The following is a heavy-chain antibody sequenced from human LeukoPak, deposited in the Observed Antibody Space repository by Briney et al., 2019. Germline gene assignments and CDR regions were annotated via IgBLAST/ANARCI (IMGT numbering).Heavy chain of an antibody. Sequence: ASVKVSCKASGYTFTSYGISWVRQAPGQGLEWMGWISAYNGNTNYAQKLQGRVTMTTGTSTSTAYMELRCLRSDDTAVYYCARDFFGPSLFDYWGQGTLVTVSS. CDR3: ARDFFGPSLFDY. J-gene: IGHJ4*02. CDR2: ISAYNGNT. D-gene: IGHD3-3*01. V-gene: IGHV1-18*01. CDR1: GYTFTSYG.